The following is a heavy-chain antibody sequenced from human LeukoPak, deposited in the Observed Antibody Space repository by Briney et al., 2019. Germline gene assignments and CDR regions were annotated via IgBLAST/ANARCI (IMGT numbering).Heavy chain of an antibody. CDR1: GFTFSSYE. CDR2: ISSSGSTI. J-gene: IGHJ3*02. CDR3: ARDRLAAADDAFDI. D-gene: IGHD6-13*01. V-gene: IGHV3-48*03. Sequence: PGGSLRLSCAASGFTFSSYEMNWVRQAPGKGLEWVSYISSSGSTIYYADSVKGRFTISRDNAKNSPYLQMNSLRAEDTAVYYCARDRLAAADDAFDIWGQGTMVTVSS.